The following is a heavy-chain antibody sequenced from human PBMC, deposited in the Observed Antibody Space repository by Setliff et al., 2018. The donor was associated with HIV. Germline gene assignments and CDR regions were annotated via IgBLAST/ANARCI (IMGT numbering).Heavy chain of an antibody. D-gene: IGHD5-18*01. CDR2: VFHSGST. CDR3: ARDAERGYSYGYDY. V-gene: IGHV4-38-2*02. CDR1: GYSISSGYY. J-gene: IGHJ4*01. Sequence: TLSLTCAVSGYSISSGYYWGWIRQPPGKGLEWIGSVFHSGSTYYNPSLKSRVTMSVDTSKNQFSLKLSSVTAADTAVYYCARDAERGYSYGYDYWGQGTLVTVSS.